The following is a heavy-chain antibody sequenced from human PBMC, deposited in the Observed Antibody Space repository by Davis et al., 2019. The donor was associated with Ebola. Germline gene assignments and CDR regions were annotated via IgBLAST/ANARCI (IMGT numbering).Heavy chain of an antibody. V-gene: IGHV5-51*01. CDR2: IYPGDSDT. J-gene: IGHJ4*02. D-gene: IGHD2/OR15-2a*01. CDR1: GHSSSSYW. Sequence: GESLKISCEGFGHSSSSYWINWVRQTPAKGLEWMGIIYPGDSDTRYSPAFEGQVTISVDRSTNTAYLQWSSLKASDIAMYYCARQESLYGSSDYWGQGTLVTVSS. CDR3: ARQESLYGSSDY.